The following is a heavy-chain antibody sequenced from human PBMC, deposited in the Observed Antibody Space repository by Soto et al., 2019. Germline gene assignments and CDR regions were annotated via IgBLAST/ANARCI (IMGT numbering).Heavy chain of an antibody. CDR2: MYSGGNT. D-gene: IGHD3-22*01. Sequence: SETLSLTCTVSGGSFSSSTYYWGWIRRPPGKGLEWIGSMYSGGNTYYNPSLKSRVTVSVDTSKNHFSLKLTSVTAADTAMYYYARQPYDSTGYYYGAWGQGTLVTVSS. V-gene: IGHV4-39*01. J-gene: IGHJ5*02. CDR1: GGSFSSSTYY. CDR3: ARQPYDSTGYYYGA.